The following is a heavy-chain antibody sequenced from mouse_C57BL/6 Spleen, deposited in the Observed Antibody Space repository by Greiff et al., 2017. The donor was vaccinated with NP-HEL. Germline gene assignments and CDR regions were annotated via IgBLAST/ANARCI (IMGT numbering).Heavy chain of an antibody. CDR2: ISSGSSTI. Sequence: EVHLVESGGGLVKPGGSLKLSCAASGFTFSDYGMHWVRQAPEKGLEWVAYISSGSSTIYYADTVKGRFTISRDNAKNTLFLQMTSLRSEDTAMDYCARGYSNPFAYWGQGTLVTVSA. V-gene: IGHV5-17*01. D-gene: IGHD2-5*01. CDR1: GFTFSDYG. CDR3: ARGYSNPFAY. J-gene: IGHJ3*01.